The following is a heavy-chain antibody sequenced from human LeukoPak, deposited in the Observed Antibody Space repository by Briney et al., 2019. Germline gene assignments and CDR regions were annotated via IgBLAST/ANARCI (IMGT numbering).Heavy chain of an antibody. D-gene: IGHD3-10*01. V-gene: IGHV5-51*01. CDR1: GYTFSNQW. CDR3: ARTGYHYGSGSHYAFDV. J-gene: IGHJ3*01. Sequence: GESLEISCEASGYTFSNQWIGWVRQMPGKGLECMGIIYPADSDTRYSPSFEGQVSISVDKSITTAYLQWSSLKASDTAIYYCARTGYHYGSGSHYAFDVWGQGTVVTASS. CDR2: IYPADSDT.